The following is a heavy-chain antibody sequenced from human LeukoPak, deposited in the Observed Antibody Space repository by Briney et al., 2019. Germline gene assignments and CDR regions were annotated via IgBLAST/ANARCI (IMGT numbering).Heavy chain of an antibody. V-gene: IGHV4-34*01. CDR1: GFTFSSYG. Sequence: PGGSLRLSCAASGFTFSSYGMSWIRQPPGKGLEWIGEINHSGSTNYNPSLKSRVTISVDTSKNQFSLKLSSVTAADTAVYYCARGAYSGSYFDWGQGTLVTVSS. CDR2: INHSGST. CDR3: ARGAYSGSYFD. D-gene: IGHD1-26*01. J-gene: IGHJ4*02.